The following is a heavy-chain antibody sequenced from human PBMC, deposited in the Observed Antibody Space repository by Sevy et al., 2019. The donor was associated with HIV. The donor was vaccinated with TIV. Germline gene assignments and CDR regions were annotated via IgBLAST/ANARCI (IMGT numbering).Heavy chain of an antibody. Sequence: GGSLRLSCAASGFTFSRFWMSWVRQAPGKGLEWVAKIKQDGSEKYYVDSVKGRFTISRDNAKKSLYLQMNSLGAEDTAVYYCARNRDDSSGFHMDVWGQGTTVTVSS. V-gene: IGHV3-7*01. CDR3: ARNRDDSSGFHMDV. D-gene: IGHD5-12*01. CDR1: GFTFSRFW. J-gene: IGHJ6*02. CDR2: IKQDGSEK.